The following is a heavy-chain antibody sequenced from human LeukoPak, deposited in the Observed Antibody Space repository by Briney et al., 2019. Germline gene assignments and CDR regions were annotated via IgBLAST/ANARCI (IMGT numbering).Heavy chain of an antibody. J-gene: IGHJ4*02. D-gene: IGHD5-12*01. CDR3: ARDPGYSGYDSYGVIPYFDY. V-gene: IGHV4-30-4*01. Sequence: SETLSLTCTVSGGSTSSGDYYWSWIRQPPGKGLEWIGYIYYSGSTYYNPSLKSRVTISVDTTKNQFSLKLSSVTAADTAVYYCARDPGYSGYDSYGVIPYFDYWGQGTLVTVSS. CDR1: GGSTSSGDYY. CDR2: IYYSGST.